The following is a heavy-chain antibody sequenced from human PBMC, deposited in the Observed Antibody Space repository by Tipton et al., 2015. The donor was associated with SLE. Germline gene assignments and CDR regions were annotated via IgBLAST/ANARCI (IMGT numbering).Heavy chain of an antibody. Sequence: LRLSCTVSGGSISSGSYYWCWIRQPAGKGLEWIGHIYTSGSTNYNTSLKSRVTISVDTSKNQFSLKLSPVTAADPAVYYCARNKRGSRPAYVDYWGQGTLVTVSS. D-gene: IGHD1-26*01. CDR1: GGSISSGSYY. CDR2: IYTSGST. J-gene: IGHJ4*02. V-gene: IGHV4-61*09. CDR3: ARNKRGSRPAYVDY.